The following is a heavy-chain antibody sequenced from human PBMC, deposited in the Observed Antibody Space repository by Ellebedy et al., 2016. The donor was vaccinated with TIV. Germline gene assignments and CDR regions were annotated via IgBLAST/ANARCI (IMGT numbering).Heavy chain of an antibody. D-gene: IGHD3-9*01. CDR2: IYYSGYT. CDR1: GGSISTYY. V-gene: IGHV4-59*08. Sequence: MPSETLSLTCTFSGGSISTYYWSWIRQPPGQGLEWIGYIYYSGYTEYNPSLKSRVTISLDTSKDQFSLRLSSVTAADTAVYYCARGPLRYFDWVYYYHGMDVWGQGTTVTVSS. J-gene: IGHJ6*02. CDR3: ARGPLRYFDWVYYYHGMDV.